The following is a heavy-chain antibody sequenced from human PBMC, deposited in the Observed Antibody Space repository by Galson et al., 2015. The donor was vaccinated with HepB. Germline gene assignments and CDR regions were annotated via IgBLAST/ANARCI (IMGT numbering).Heavy chain of an antibody. D-gene: IGHD3-10*01. CDR3: ARVYGSGMVPHRLDY. Sequence: SVKVSCKASGYTFTSYGISWVRQAPGQGLEWMGWISAYNGNTNYAQKLQGRVTMTTDTSTSTAYMELRSLRSDDTAVYYCARVYGSGMVPHRLDYWGQGTLVTVSS. V-gene: IGHV1-18*01. J-gene: IGHJ4*02. CDR2: ISAYNGNT. CDR1: GYTFTSYG.